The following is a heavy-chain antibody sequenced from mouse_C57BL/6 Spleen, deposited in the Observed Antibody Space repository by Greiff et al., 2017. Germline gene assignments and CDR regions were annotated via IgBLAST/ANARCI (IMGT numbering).Heavy chain of an antibody. CDR3: ARSYDGYYPFDD. CDR2: IYPGDGDT. D-gene: IGHD2-3*01. Sequence: QVQLQQSGPELVKPGASVKISCKASGYAFSSSWMNWVKQRPGKGLEWIGRIYPGDGDTNYNGKFKGKATLTADKSSSTAYMQLSSLTSEDSAVYFCARSYDGYYPFDDWGQGTTLTVSS. CDR1: GYAFSSSW. J-gene: IGHJ2*01. V-gene: IGHV1-82*01.